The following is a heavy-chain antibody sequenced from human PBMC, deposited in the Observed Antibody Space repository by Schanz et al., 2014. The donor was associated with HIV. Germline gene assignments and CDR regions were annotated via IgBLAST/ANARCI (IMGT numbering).Heavy chain of an antibody. CDR3: ARGPKWEGLMDV. Sequence: QVQLQESGPGLVKPSETLSLTCTVSGGSIRSYYWTWIRQPPGKGLEWIGYIYDNGNTNFNSSLKSRVTMSVDTSKNQFSLKVTSVTAADTAVYYCARGPKWEGLMDVWGQGTTVIVSS. CDR1: GGSIRSYY. D-gene: IGHD1-26*01. CDR2: IYDNGNT. V-gene: IGHV4-59*01. J-gene: IGHJ6*02.